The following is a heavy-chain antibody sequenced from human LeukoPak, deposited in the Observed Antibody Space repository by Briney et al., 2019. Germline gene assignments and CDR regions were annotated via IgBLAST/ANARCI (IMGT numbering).Heavy chain of an antibody. CDR2: INHSGST. D-gene: IGHD3-16*01. Sequence: SETLSLTCAVYGGSFSGYYWSWIRQPPGKGLEWIGEINHSGSTNYNPSLKSRVTISVDTSKNQFSLKLSSVTAADTAVYYCARIMITFGGRFDLWGQGTLVTVSS. CDR1: GGSFSGYY. V-gene: IGHV4-34*01. J-gene: IGHJ5*02. CDR3: ARIMITFGGRFDL.